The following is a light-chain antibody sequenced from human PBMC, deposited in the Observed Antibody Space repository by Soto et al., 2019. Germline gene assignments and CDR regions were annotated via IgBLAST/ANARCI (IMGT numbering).Light chain of an antibody. V-gene: IGKV3-20*01. CDR3: QQYGSSPTWT. Sequence: EMGFTQSPGTLSLSLGERATLSCRASQSLRTNSLAWYQQKPGQAPRLLISGVYSRAAGIPDRFSGSGSGTDFTLTISRLEPEDFAVYYCQQYGSSPTWTFGQGTKVDIK. CDR2: GVY. CDR1: QSLRTNS. J-gene: IGKJ1*01.